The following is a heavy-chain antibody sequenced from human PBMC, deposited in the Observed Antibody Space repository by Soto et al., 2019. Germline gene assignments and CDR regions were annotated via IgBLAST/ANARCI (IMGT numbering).Heavy chain of an antibody. J-gene: IGHJ6*02. CDR2: IIPIFGTA. CDR1: GGTFSSYA. V-gene: IGHV1-69*13. D-gene: IGHD1-26*01. CDR3: ARLKSGVYYYGMDV. Sequence: GASVKVSCKASGGTFSSYAISWVRQAPGQGLEWMGGIIPIFGTANYAQKFQSRVTITADESTSTAYMELSSLRSEDTAVYYCARLKSGVYYYGMDVWGQGTTVPVSS.